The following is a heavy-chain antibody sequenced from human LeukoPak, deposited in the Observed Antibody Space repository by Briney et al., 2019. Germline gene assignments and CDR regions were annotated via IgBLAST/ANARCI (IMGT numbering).Heavy chain of an antibody. D-gene: IGHD2-2*02. J-gene: IGHJ4*02. CDR3: ARADSVVPAAILGYLDY. V-gene: IGHV4-30-2*01. CDR2: IYHSGST. Sequence: PSQTLSLTCTVSGGSISSGGYYWSWIRQPPGKGLEWIGYIYHSGSTYYNPSLKSRVTISVDRSKNQFSLKLSSVTAADTAVYYCARADSVVPAAILGYLDYWGQGALVTVSS. CDR1: GGSISSGGYY.